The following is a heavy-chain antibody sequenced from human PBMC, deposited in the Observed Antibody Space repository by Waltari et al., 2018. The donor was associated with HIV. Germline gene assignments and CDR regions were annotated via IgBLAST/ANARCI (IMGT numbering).Heavy chain of an antibody. CDR1: GGSISSSSYY. J-gene: IGHJ4*02. CDR3: ARPGIAVAGGFDY. Sequence: QLQLQESGPGLVKPSETLSLTCTVSGGSISSSSYYWGWIRQPPGKGLEWIGSIYYSGSTYDNPSLKSRFTISVDTSKNQFSLKLGSVTAADTAVYYCARPGIAVAGGFDYWGQGTLVTVSS. D-gene: IGHD6-19*01. CDR2: IYYSGST. V-gene: IGHV4-39*01.